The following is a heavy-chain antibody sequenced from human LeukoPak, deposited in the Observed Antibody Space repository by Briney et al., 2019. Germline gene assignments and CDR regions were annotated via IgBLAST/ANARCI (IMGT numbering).Heavy chain of an antibody. CDR2: IYYSGST. D-gene: IGHD4-17*01. J-gene: IGHJ4*02. CDR3: ARQKVYGDYAYDY. Sequence: SETLSLTCTVSGGSISSGGYYWSWVRQHPGKGLEWIGYIYYSGSTYYNPPLKSRVTISVDTSKNQFSLKLSSVTAADTAVYYCARQKVYGDYAYDYWGQGTLVTVSS. V-gene: IGHV4-31*03. CDR1: GGSISSGGYY.